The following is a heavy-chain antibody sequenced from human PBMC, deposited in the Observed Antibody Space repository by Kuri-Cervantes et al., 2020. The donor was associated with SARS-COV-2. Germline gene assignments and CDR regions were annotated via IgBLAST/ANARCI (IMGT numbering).Heavy chain of an antibody. CDR3: ACLGGYSSSWYQMEAFDT. V-gene: IGHV4-34*01. Sequence: SETLSLTCTFYGESFSGYYWNWIRQSPGKGLEWIGEVNHRGSTNYNPSLKSRVTISVDTSSKQFSLHLSSVTAADTAVYYCACLGGYSSSWYQMEAFDTWGQGTMVTVSS. CDR2: VNHRGST. J-gene: IGHJ3*02. CDR1: GESFSGYY. D-gene: IGHD6-13*01.